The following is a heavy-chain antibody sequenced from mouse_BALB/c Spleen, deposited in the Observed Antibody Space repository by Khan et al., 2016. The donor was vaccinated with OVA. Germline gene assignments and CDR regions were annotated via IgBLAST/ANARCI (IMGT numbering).Heavy chain of an antibody. CDR1: GYSFTTYY. Sequence: VQLQQSGPELMKPGASVKISCKASGYSFTTYYMHWVKQSHGKSLEWIGYIDPFNGGNDYNQKFKGKATLTVDKSSSTAYMHLSSLASEDSAVYDCARGTIDYWGQGTLVTVSA. CDR2: IDPFNGGN. V-gene: IGHV1-34*01. D-gene: IGHD2-13*01. J-gene: IGHJ3*01. CDR3: ARGTIDY.